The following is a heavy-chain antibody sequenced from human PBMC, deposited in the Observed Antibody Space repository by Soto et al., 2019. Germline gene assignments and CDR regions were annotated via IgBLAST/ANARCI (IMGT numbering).Heavy chain of an antibody. Sequence: QVQLQESGPGLVKPSETLSLTCTVSGGSVNSDYYYWSWIRQPPGKGLEWIAYSYYTGSTKYNPPIKRRLIISLETSGNQFTLKLSSATAADTAVFYCAREKSNAPESFDYCGQGAQVNVAS. J-gene: IGHJ4*02. CDR1: GGSVNSDYYY. CDR2: SYYTGST. D-gene: IGHD3-10*01. V-gene: IGHV4-61*01. CDR3: AREKSNAPESFDY.